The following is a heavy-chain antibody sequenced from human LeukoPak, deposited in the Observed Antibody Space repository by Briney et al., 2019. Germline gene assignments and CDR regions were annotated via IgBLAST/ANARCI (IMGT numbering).Heavy chain of an antibody. CDR2: VSSSGTTT. J-gene: IGHJ4*02. CDR1: GFTFSNYA. D-gene: IGHD5-24*01. Sequence: GGSLRLSCAASGFTFSNYAMSWVRQAPGKGLEWVSYVSSSGTTTYYADSVKGRFTISRDNGKNLVSLQMNSLRGEDTAVYYCARADRDGNKRFLDWGQGTLVTVSS. CDR3: ARADRDGNKRFLD. V-gene: IGHV3-48*01.